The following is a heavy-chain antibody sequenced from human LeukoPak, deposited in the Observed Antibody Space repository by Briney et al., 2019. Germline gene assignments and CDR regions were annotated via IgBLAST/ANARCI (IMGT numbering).Heavy chain of an antibody. CDR1: GFTCSSYS. V-gene: IGHV3-48*02. CDR3: AIIREYGMDV. J-gene: IGHJ6*02. CDR2: IFSSGSTI. Sequence: PGRTLRLSCAVSGFTCSSYSMNWVRQAPGKGLEWVLYIFSSGSTIYYADSVKGGFTIHRDNAKNSLYLQMTILRDDDTAVYYCAIIREYGMDVWGQGTTVTVSS.